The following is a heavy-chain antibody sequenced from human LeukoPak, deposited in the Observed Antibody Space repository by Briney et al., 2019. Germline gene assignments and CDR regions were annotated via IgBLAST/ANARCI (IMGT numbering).Heavy chain of an antibody. D-gene: IGHD3-10*01. CDR3: ARAHYYGSGLGGYFDY. CDR2: IYYSGSP. Sequence: SETLSLTCTLSGGSISSYYWSWIRHPPGNGLEWIGYIYYSGSPNYHPSLKSRVTISVDTSKNQFSLKLSAVTAADTAVYYCARAHYYGSGLGGYFDYWGQGTLVSVSS. J-gene: IGHJ4*02. CDR1: GGSISSYY. V-gene: IGHV4-59*01.